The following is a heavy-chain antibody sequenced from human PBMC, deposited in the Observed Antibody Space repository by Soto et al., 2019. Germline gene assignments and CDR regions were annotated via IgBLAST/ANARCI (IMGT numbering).Heavy chain of an antibody. D-gene: IGHD1-1*01. V-gene: IGHV4-34*01. CDR3: AREGTTVDSYYYYGMDV. J-gene: IGHJ6*02. Sequence: SETLSLTCAVYGESFSGYYCSWIRQPPGKGLEWIGEINHSGSTSYNPSLKSRVTISLDTSKNQFSLKLSSVTAADTAVYYCAREGTTVDSYYYYGMDVWGQGTTVTVSS. CDR1: GESFSGYY. CDR2: INHSGST.